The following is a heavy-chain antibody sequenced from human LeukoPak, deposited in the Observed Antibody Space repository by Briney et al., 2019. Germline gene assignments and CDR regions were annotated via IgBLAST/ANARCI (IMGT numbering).Heavy chain of an antibody. CDR2: MNPNSGNT. D-gene: IGHD6-19*01. CDR3: ARGRGSGHKENWFDP. J-gene: IGHJ5*02. V-gene: IGHV1-8*01. CDR1: GYTFTTYD. Sequence: ASVKVSCKASGYTFTTYDINWVRQATGQGLEWMGWMNPNSGNTGYTQKFQGRVTMTRNTSISTAYMELSSLRSEDTAVYYCARGRGSGHKENWFDPWGQGTLVTVPS.